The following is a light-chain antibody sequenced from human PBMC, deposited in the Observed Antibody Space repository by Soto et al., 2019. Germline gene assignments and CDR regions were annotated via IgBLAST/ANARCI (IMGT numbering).Light chain of an antibody. J-gene: IGKJ4*01. V-gene: IGKV1-39*01. CDR3: QQSFTTRPT. CDR2: TAS. Sequence: DIQMTQSPSSLSASVGDRVTITCRTSLSISTYLNWFQHKPGKAPRLLIYTASTLQSGVPSRFSGSGSGTDFTLNISGLQPEDFATYYCQQSFTTRPTFGGGTKVEIK. CDR1: LSISTY.